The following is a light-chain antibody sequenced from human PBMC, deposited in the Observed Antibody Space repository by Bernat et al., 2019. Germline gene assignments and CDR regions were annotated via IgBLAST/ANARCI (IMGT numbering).Light chain of an antibody. Sequence: EIVMTQSPAILSVSPGERATLSCRASQSVSSNLAWYLQKPGQAPRLLIYGASTRATGITARFSGGGSGTEFTLTISSLQSEDFAVYYCQQYNNWPRTFGQGTKVEIK. CDR1: QSVSSN. V-gene: IGKV3-15*01. CDR2: GAS. CDR3: QQYNNWPRT. J-gene: IGKJ1*01.